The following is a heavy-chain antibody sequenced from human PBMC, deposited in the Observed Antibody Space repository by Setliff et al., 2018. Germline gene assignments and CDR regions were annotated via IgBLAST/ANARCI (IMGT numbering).Heavy chain of an antibody. V-gene: IGHV4-59*12. CDR1: GGSISSYY. CDR3: ARDPGFRSGTGSLDV. CDR2: LSHSGSS. D-gene: IGHD3-9*01. Sequence: SETLSLTCTVSGGSISSYYWSWIRKPPGKGLEWIGYLSHSGSSNYNTSLKSRLKILLDTSKNHFSLTVTSVTAADAAMYFCARDPGFRSGTGSLDVWGQGILVTVSS. J-gene: IGHJ4*02.